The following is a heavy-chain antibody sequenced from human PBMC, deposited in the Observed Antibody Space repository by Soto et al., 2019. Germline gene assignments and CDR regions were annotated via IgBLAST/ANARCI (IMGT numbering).Heavy chain of an antibody. D-gene: IGHD2-15*01. CDR3: PGQNIENLDGLHAAFNS. CDR1: GYTFSAYY. Sequence: ASVKVSCKDSGYTFSAYYMPWVRQAPGQGSERMKWINPKSDGTYFQAKCQRRVNLTRDTSISTAYMKVNRLRSDDTAVNYCPGQNIENLDGLHAAFNSWGKGPRVTVSS. V-gene: IGHV1-2*02. J-gene: IGHJ6*03. CDR2: INPKSDGT.